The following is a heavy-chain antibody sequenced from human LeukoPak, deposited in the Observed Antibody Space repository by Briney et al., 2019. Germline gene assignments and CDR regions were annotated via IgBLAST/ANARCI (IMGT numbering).Heavy chain of an antibody. J-gene: IGHJ4*02. Sequence: PGGSLRLSCAASGFTFSSYAMSWFRQAPGKGLEWVSAISGSGGSTYYADSVKGRFTISRDNSTNTLYLQMNSLRAEDTAIYYCAKDDYDFWSGPTYYFDYWGQGTLVTVSS. V-gene: IGHV3-23*01. CDR1: GFTFSSYA. CDR2: ISGSGGST. D-gene: IGHD3-3*01. CDR3: AKDDYDFWSGPTYYFDY.